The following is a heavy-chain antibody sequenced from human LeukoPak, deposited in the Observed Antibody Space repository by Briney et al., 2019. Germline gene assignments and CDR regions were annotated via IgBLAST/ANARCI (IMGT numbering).Heavy chain of an antibody. CDR1: GGSISSGGYS. Sequence: PSETLSLTCAVSGGSISSGGYSWSWIRQPPGKGLEWIGYIYHSGSTYYNPSLKSRVTISVDTSKNQFSLKLSSVTAADTAVYYCATTKGDYWGQGTLVTVSS. V-gene: IGHV4-30-2*01. J-gene: IGHJ4*02. CDR2: IYHSGST. CDR3: ATTKGDY. D-gene: IGHD4-17*01.